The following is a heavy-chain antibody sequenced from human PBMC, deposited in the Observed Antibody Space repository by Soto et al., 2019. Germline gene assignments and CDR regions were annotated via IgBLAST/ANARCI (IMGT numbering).Heavy chain of an antibody. D-gene: IGHD3-16*01. CDR2: IYYSGST. CDR1: GGSISSYY. J-gene: IGHJ3*02. CDR3: ATLRFDYDYIWADGDAFDI. V-gene: IGHV4-59*03. Sequence: SETLSLTCTVSGGSISSYYWSWIRQPPGKGLEWIGYIYYSGSTNYNPSLKSRVTISVDTSTSTAYMELSSLRSEDTAVYYCATLRFDYDYIWADGDAFDIWGQGTMVTVSS.